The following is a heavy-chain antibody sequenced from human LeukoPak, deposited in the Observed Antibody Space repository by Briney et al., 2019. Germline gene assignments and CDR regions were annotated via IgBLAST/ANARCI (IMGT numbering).Heavy chain of an antibody. D-gene: IGHD2-2*02. CDR3: ARGGYCSSTSCYTRWGYYYYGMDV. CDR2: ISSNGGST. J-gene: IGHJ6*02. V-gene: IGHV3-64*01. Sequence: GGSLRLSCAASGFTFSSYAMHWVRQAPGKGLEYVSAISSNGGSTYYANSVKGRFTISRDNSKNTLYLQMGSLRAEDMAVYYCARGGYCSSTSCYTRWGYYYYGMDVWGQGTTVTVSS. CDR1: GFTFSSYA.